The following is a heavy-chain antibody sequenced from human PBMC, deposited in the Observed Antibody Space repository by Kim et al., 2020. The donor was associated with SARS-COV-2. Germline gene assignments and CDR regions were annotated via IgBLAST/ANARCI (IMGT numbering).Heavy chain of an antibody. D-gene: IGHD6-19*01. Sequence: ASVKVSCKASGYTFTSYAMHWVRQAPGQRLEWMGWINAGNGNTKYSQKFQGRVTITRDTSASTAYMELSSLRSEDTAVYYCASQWQSRHYYYYYGMDVWGQGTTVTVSS. CDR3: ASQWQSRHYYYYYGMDV. CDR2: INAGNGNT. V-gene: IGHV1-3*01. CDR1: GYTFTSYA. J-gene: IGHJ6*02.